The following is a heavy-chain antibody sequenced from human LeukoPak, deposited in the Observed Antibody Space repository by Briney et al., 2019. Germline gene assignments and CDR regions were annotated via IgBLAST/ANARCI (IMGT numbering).Heavy chain of an antibody. CDR3: TTEPTYYDILTGYSNFDY. CDR2: IKSKTDGGTT. V-gene: IGHV3-15*01. CDR1: GFTFSNAW. D-gene: IGHD3-9*01. Sequence: GGSLRLSCAASGFTFSNAWMSWVRQAPGKGLEWVGRIKSKTDGGTTDYAAPVKGRFTISRDDSKNTLYLQMNSLKTEDTAVYYCTTEPTYYDILTGYSNFDYWGQGTLVTVPS. J-gene: IGHJ4*02.